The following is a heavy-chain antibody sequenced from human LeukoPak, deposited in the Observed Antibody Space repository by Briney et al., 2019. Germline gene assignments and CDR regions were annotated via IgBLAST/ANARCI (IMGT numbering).Heavy chain of an antibody. CDR2: INHSGST. J-gene: IGHJ5*02. CDR3: ARRRDIVVVVAAIPLDP. CDR1: GGSFSGYY. Sequence: SETLSLTCAVYGGSFSGYYWSWIRQPPGKGLEWIGEINHSGSTNYNPSLKSRVTISVDTSKNQFSLKLSSVTAADTAVYYCARRRDIVVVVAAIPLDPWGQGTLVTVSS. V-gene: IGHV4-34*01. D-gene: IGHD2-15*01.